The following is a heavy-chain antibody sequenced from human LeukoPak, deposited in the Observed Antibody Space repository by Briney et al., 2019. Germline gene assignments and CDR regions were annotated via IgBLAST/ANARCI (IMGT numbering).Heavy chain of an antibody. D-gene: IGHD3-9*01. CDR3: ASFRLGYYYMDV. V-gene: IGHV3-21*01. J-gene: IGHJ6*03. CDR1: GFTFGSYS. Sequence: GGSLRLSCAASGFTFGSYSMNWVRQAPGKGLEWVSSISSSSSYIYYADSVKGRFTISRDNAKNSLYLQMNSLRAEDTAVYYCASFRLGYYYMDVWGKGTTVTVSS. CDR2: ISSSSSYI.